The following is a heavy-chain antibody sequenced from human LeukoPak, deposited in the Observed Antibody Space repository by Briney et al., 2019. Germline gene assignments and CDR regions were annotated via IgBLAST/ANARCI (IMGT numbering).Heavy chain of an antibody. CDR3: ARDVNGYRGDYYFDY. CDR2: IYYSGST. CDR1: GGSISSYY. J-gene: IGHJ4*02. V-gene: IGHV4-59*12. Sequence: SETLSLTCTVSGGSISSYYWSWIRQPPGKGLEWIGYIYYSGSTNYNPSLKSRVTISVDTSKNQFSLKLSSVTAADTAVYYCARDVNGYRGDYYFDYWGQGTLVTVSS. D-gene: IGHD5-24*01.